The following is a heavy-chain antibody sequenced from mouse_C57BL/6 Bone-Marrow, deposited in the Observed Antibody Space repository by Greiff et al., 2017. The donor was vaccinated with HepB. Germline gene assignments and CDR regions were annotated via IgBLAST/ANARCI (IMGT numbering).Heavy chain of an antibody. V-gene: IGHV1-82*01. CDR2: IYPGDGDT. J-gene: IGHJ3*01. CDR1: GYAFSSSW. CDR3: ASPYGSSLAWFAY. Sequence: VQLKESGPELVKPGASVKISCKASGYAFSSSWMNWVKQRPGKGLEWIGRIYPGDGDTNYNGKFKGKATLTADKSSSTAYMQLSSLTSEDSAVYFCASPYGSSLAWFAYWGQGTLVTVSA. D-gene: IGHD1-1*01.